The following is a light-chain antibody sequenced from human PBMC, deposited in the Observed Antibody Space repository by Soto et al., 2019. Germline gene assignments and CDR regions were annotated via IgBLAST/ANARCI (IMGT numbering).Light chain of an antibody. Sequence: EIVLTQSPGTLSLSPGERATLSCRASQSVSSIYLAWYQQKPGQAPRLLIYGASSRATGIPDRFSGSGSGTDFPLTISRLEPEDFAVYYCQQFGSSPLFTFGPGTKVDGK. J-gene: IGKJ3*01. CDR1: QSVSSIY. CDR2: GAS. CDR3: QQFGSSPLFT. V-gene: IGKV3-20*01.